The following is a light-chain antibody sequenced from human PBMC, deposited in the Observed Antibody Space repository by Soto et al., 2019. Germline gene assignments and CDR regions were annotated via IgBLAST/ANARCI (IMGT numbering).Light chain of an antibody. J-gene: IGKJ1*01. CDR1: QSISSY. CDR2: AAS. CDR3: QQYNSYGT. V-gene: IGKV1-39*01. Sequence: DIQMTQSPSSLSASVGDRVTITSRASQSISSYLNWYQQKPGKAPKLLIYAASSLQSGVPSRFSGSGSGTEFTLTISSLQPDDFATYYCQQYNSYGTFGQGTKVDIK.